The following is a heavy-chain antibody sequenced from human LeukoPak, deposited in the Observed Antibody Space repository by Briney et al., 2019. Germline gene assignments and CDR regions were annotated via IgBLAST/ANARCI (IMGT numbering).Heavy chain of an antibody. V-gene: IGHV4-61*02. CDR3: ARLRGLDMDV. J-gene: IGHJ6*03. D-gene: IGHD3-10*01. CDR1: GGSISSGSYY. CDR2: IYTSGST. Sequence: SQTLSLTCTASGGSISSGSYYWSWIRQPAGKGLEWIGRIYTSGSTNYNPSLKSRVTISVDTSKNQFSLKLSSVTAADTAVYYCARLRGLDMDVWGKGTTVTVSS.